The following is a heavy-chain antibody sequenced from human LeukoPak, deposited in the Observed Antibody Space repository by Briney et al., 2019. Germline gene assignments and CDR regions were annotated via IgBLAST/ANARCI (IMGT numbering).Heavy chain of an antibody. V-gene: IGHV3-74*01. CDR3: ASGANWGSSLFDY. CDR2: INSDGSST. D-gene: IGHD7-27*01. Sequence: GGSLRLSCGGSGFTLSNYWVHWVRQAPGKGLVWVSRINSDGSSTRDADSVKGRFTISRDNAKNTLYLQMNSLRAEDTAVYYCASGANWGSSLFDYWGQGTLVTVSS. CDR1: GFTLSNYW. J-gene: IGHJ4*02.